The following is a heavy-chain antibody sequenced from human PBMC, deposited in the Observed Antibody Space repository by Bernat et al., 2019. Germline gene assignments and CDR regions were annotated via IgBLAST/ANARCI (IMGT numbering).Heavy chain of an antibody. CDR3: AGFTRRDPGDY. D-gene: IGHD2-15*01. CDR1: GFTFSSYW. CDR2: IKEDGSEK. Sequence: EVQLVESGGGLVQPGGSLRLSCAASGFTFSSYWMSWVRQAPGKGLEWVANIKEDGSEKYYVDSVKGRFTISRDNAKNSLYLQMNSLRGEDTAGYYCAGFTRRDPGDYWGQGTLVTVSS. J-gene: IGHJ4*02. V-gene: IGHV3-7*04.